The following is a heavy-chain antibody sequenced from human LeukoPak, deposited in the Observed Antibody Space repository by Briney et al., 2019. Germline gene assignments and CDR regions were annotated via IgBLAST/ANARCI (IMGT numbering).Heavy chain of an antibody. CDR3: ARVPPSYGDYGMDV. CDR1: GGSFSGYY. CDR2: INHSGST. D-gene: IGHD4-17*01. V-gene: IGHV4-34*01. J-gene: IGHJ6*02. Sequence: TSETLSLTCAVYGGSFSGYYWSWIRQPPGKGLEWIGEINHSGSTNYNPSLKSRVTISVDTSKNQFSLKLSSVTAADTAVYYCARVPPSYGDYGMDVWGQGTTVTVSS.